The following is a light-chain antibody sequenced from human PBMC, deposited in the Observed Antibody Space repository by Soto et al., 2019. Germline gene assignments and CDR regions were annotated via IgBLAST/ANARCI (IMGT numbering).Light chain of an antibody. Sequence: QSVLTQPASVSGSPGQSITISCTGTSSDVGAYGYVSWYQPHPGKAPKLMIYEVSYRPSGVSNRFSGSKSVNAASLTISGRQAEDEADYYCSSYTTSSTVVFGGGTKLTVL. CDR1: SSDVGAYGY. J-gene: IGLJ2*01. CDR2: EVS. CDR3: SSYTTSSTVV. V-gene: IGLV2-14*01.